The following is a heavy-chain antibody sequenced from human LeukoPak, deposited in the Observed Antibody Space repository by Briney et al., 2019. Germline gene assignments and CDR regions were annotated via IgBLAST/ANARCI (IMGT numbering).Heavy chain of an antibody. J-gene: IGHJ4*02. CDR2: IYYSGST. V-gene: IGHV4-39*01. Sequence: SETLSLTCTVSGGSISSSSYYWGWIRQPPGKGLEWIGSIYYSGSTYYNPSLKSRVTISVDTSKNQFSLKLSSVTAADTAVYYCARQSYDFWSGYYTPPDYWGQGTLVTGSS. CDR3: ARQSYDFWSGYYTPPDY. CDR1: GGSISSSSYY. D-gene: IGHD3-3*01.